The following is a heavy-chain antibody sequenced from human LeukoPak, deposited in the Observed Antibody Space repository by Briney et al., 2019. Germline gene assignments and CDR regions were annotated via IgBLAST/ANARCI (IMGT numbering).Heavy chain of an antibody. CDR1: GFTFSSYA. CDR2: ISYDGSNK. V-gene: IGHV3-30*04. J-gene: IGHJ4*02. D-gene: IGHD2-2*01. CDR3: ANLPSY. Sequence: PGGSLRLSCAASGFTFSSYAMHWVRQAPGKGLEWVAVISYDGSNKFYADSVKGRFTISRDNSKNTLSLQMNSLRAEDTAVYYCANLPSYWGQGTLVTVSS.